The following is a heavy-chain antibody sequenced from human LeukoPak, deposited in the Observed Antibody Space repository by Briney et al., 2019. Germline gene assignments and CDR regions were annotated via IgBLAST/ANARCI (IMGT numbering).Heavy chain of an antibody. CDR2: IYYSGST. D-gene: IGHD6-13*01. CDR1: DGSISSGGYS. CDR3: ARDKAAARQFDY. V-gene: IGHV4-30-4*07. Sequence: SETLSLTCAVSDGSISSGGYSWSWIRQPPGKGLEWIGYIYYSGSTYYNPSLKSRVTISVDTSKNQFSLKLSSVTAADTAVYYCARDKAAARQFDYWGQGTLVTVSS. J-gene: IGHJ4*02.